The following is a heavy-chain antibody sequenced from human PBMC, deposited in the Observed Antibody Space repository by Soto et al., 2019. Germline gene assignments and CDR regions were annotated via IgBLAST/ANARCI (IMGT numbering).Heavy chain of an antibody. V-gene: IGHV3-30*18. CDR1: GVTFSSYG. D-gene: IGHD2-15*01. J-gene: IGHJ6*02. Sequence: GGSLRLSCAASGVTFSSYGMHWVRQAPGKGLEWVAVISYDGSNKYYADSVKGRFTISRDNSKNTLYLQMNSLRAEDTAVYYCAKDRDIVVVVAATTSGMDVWGQGTTVTVSS. CDR3: AKDRDIVVVVAATTSGMDV. CDR2: ISYDGSNK.